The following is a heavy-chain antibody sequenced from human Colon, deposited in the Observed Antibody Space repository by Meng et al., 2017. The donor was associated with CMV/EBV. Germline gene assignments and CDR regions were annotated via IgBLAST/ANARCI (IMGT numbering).Heavy chain of an antibody. Sequence: SSGCIWGWVRERQGKGLEWMGSVYMSGSTYQNPSLKRRVTILVDTSKNQCSIRLTSVTAADTAVYYCVRDQKAMVTDGGLGYMRLDPWGQGSLVTVSS. CDR3: VRDQKAMVTDGGLGYMRLDP. J-gene: IGHJ5*02. D-gene: IGHD3-9*01. CDR1: SSGCI. CDR2: VYMSGST. V-gene: IGHV4-39*07.